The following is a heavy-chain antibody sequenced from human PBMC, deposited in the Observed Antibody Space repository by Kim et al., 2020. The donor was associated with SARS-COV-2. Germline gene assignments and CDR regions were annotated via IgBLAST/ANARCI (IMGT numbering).Heavy chain of an antibody. CDR1: GGSISSSSYY. D-gene: IGHD3-10*01. CDR2: IYYSGST. Sequence: SETLSLTYTVSGGSISSSSYYWGWIRQPPGKGLEWIGSIYYSGSTYYNPSLKSRVTISVDTSKNQFSLKLSSVTAADTAVYYCARHYYGSGSYYWDYYYYGMDVWGQGTTVTVSS. V-gene: IGHV4-39*01. CDR3: ARHYYGSGSYYWDYYYYGMDV. J-gene: IGHJ6*02.